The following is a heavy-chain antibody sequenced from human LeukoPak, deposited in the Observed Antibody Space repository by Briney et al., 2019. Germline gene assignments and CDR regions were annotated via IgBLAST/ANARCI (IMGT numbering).Heavy chain of an antibody. Sequence: GGSLRLSCAASGFTFSSYGMHWVRQAPGKGLEWVAVIWYDGSNKYYADSVKGRFTISRDNSKNTLYLQMNSLRAGDTAVYYCARTYYYDSSGIFDYWGQGTLVTVSS. CDR2: IWYDGSNK. CDR1: GFTFSSYG. V-gene: IGHV3-33*01. J-gene: IGHJ4*02. D-gene: IGHD3-22*01. CDR3: ARTYYYDSSGIFDY.